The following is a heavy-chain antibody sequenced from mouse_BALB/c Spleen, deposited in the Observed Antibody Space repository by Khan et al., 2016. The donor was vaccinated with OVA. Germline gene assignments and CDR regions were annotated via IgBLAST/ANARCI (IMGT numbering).Heavy chain of an antibody. V-gene: IGHV1-5*01. D-gene: IGHD2-1*01. CDR1: GYTFTSYW. Sequence: MQLEESGTVLARPGASVKMSCKASGYTFTSYWMHWIKQRPGQGLEWIGAIYPRNSDTNYNQKFKGKAKLTAVTSTSTAYLELNSLTNEDSAVYYCTRNGFGNYENWDYWGQGTTLTVSS. CDR3: TRNGFGNYENWDY. J-gene: IGHJ2*01. CDR2: IYPRNSDT.